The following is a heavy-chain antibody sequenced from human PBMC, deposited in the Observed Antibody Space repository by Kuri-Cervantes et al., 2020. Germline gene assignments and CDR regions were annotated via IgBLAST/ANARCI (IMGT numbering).Heavy chain of an antibody. CDR2: ISYDRSNK. D-gene: IGHD6-13*01. CDR1: GFTFSSYG. V-gene: IGHV3-30*03. J-gene: IGHJ4*02. CDR3: ARSNIAAAGTNFDY. Sequence: GGSLRLSCAASGFTFSSYGMHWVRQAPGKGLEWVAVISYDRSNKYYADSVKGRFTISGDNSKNTPYLQMNSLRAEDTAVYYCARSNIAAAGTNFDYWGQGTLVTDSS.